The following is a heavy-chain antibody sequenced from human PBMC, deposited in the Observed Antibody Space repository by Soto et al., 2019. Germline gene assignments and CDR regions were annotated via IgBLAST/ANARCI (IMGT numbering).Heavy chain of an antibody. CDR1: GFTFDDYG. CDR2: INWNGGST. CDR3: ARDSSRTLVVAATFWFDP. V-gene: IGHV3-20*01. J-gene: IGHJ5*02. Sequence: GGSLRLSCAASGFTFDDYGMSWVRQAPGKGLEWVSGINWNGGSTGYADSVKGRFTISRDNAKNSLYLQMNSLRAEDTALYHCARDSSRTLVVAATFWFDPWGQGTLVTVSS. D-gene: IGHD2-15*01.